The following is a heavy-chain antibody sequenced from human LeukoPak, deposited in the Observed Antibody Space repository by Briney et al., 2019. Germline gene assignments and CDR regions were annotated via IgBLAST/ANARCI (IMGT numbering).Heavy chain of an antibody. Sequence: GASVKVSCKASGYTFTSYDINWVRQATGQGLEWMGWMNPNSGNTGYAQKFQGRVTITRNTSISTAYMELSSLRSEDTAVYYCARDRLYSGYDVNDAFDIWGQGTMVTVSS. J-gene: IGHJ3*02. V-gene: IGHV1-8*03. CDR3: ARDRLYSGYDVNDAFDI. CDR2: MNPNSGNT. CDR1: GYTFTSYD. D-gene: IGHD5-12*01.